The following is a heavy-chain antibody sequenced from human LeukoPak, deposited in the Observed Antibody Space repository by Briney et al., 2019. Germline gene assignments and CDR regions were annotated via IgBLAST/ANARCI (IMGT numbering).Heavy chain of an antibody. CDR1: GASISSYY. D-gene: IGHD3-10*01. Sequence: SETLSLTCTVAGASISSYYWSWIRQPPGKGLGWIGYIYYSGSTNYNPSLKSRVTISVDTSKNQFSLILTSVTAADTAEYYCARHLYYSASAFWYIDLWGRGTLVIVSP. CDR2: IYYSGST. J-gene: IGHJ2*01. CDR3: ARHLYYSASAFWYIDL. V-gene: IGHV4-59*08.